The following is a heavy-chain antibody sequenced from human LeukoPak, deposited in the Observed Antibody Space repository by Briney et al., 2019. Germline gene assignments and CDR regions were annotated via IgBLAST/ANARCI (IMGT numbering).Heavy chain of an antibody. J-gene: IGHJ4*02. CDR1: GFTFSSYG. CDR3: ARVRGDDKYSSGWYLDY. V-gene: IGHV3-33*01. Sequence: GRSLRLSCAASGFTFSSYGMHWVRQAPGKGLEWVAVIWYDGSNKYYADSVKGRFTISRDNSKNTLYLQMNSLGAEDTAVYYCARVRGDDKYSSGWYLDYWGQGTLVTVSS. D-gene: IGHD6-19*01. CDR2: IWYDGSNK.